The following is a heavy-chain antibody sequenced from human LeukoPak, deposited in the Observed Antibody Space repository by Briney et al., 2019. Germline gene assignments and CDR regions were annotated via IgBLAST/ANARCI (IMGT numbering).Heavy chain of an antibody. CDR1: GGSTSSSSYY. CDR2: INHSGST. D-gene: IGHD3-22*01. V-gene: IGHV4-39*07. Sequence: SETLSLTCTVSGGSTSSSSYYWSWLRQPPGKGLEWIGEINHSGSTNYNPSLKSRVTISVDTSKNQFSLKLSSVTAADTAVYYCARVPSSPRGGYYLRYNWFDPWGQGTLVTVSS. J-gene: IGHJ5*02. CDR3: ARVPSSPRGGYYLRYNWFDP.